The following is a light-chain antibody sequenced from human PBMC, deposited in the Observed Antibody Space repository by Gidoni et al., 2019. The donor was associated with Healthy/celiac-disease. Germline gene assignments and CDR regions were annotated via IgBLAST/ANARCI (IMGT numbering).Light chain of an antibody. CDR1: SSYVGSYNY. CDR2: DVS. V-gene: IGLV2-11*01. J-gene: IGLJ1*01. CDR3: CSYAGSYTFV. Sequence: QSALTHPRPVSGSPGHSVTISCTGTSSYVGSYNYVSWYQPHPTKAPKLMIYDVSKRPSGVPDCFSGSKAGKTAPLTIAGLQAEDDADYYCCSYAGSYTFVFGNGTKVTVL.